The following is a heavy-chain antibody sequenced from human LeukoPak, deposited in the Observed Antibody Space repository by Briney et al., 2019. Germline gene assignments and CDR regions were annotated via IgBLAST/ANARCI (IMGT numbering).Heavy chain of an antibody. CDR2: INPTGGST. Sequence: ASVKVSCKASGYTFTGYYMHWVRQAPGQGLEWMGLINPTGGSTGYAQKFQGRVTMTRDTSISTAYMELSRLRSDDTAVYYCARSPVHGAFDIWGQGTMVTVSS. V-gene: IGHV1-2*06. CDR3: ARSPVHGAFDI. CDR1: GYTFTGYY. J-gene: IGHJ3*02.